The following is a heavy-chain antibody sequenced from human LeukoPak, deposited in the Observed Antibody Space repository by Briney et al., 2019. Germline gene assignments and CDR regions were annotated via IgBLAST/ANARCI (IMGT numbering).Heavy chain of an antibody. CDR1: GGTFSSYA. J-gene: IGHJ4*02. D-gene: IGHD5-24*01. CDR3: ARREKANTQYGSFDY. Sequence: SVKVSCKASGGTFSSYAISWVRQAPGQGLEWMGGIIPIFGTANYAQKFRGRVTITADESTSTAYMELSSLRSEDTAVYYCARREKANTQYGSFDYWGQGTLVTVSS. V-gene: IGHV1-69*13. CDR2: IIPIFGTA.